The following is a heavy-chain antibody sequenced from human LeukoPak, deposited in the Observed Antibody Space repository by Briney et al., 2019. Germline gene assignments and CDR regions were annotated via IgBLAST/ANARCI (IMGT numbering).Heavy chain of an antibody. J-gene: IGHJ4*02. CDR3: ARSIGGRWLQLPFDY. CDR1: GGTFSSYA. V-gene: IGHV1-69*01. D-gene: IGHD5-24*01. Sequence: SVKVSCKASGGTFSSYAISWVRQAPGQGLEWMGGIIPIFGTANYAQKFQGRVTITADESTSTAYMELSSLRSEDTAVYYCARSIGGRWLQLPFDYWGQGTLVTVSS. CDR2: IIPIFGTA.